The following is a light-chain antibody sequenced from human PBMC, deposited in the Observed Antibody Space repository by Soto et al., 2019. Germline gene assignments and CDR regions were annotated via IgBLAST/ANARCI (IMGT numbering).Light chain of an antibody. J-gene: IGLJ1*01. Sequence: QSVLTQPPSASGTPGQRVTISCSGSSSNIGSNTVNWYLQLPGTAPKLLIYTNNQPSGAPDRFSGSKSGTSASLAISGLQSEDEADYYCAAWDDSLNAYVFGTGTKVTVL. CDR3: AAWDDSLNAYV. CDR1: SSNIGSNT. V-gene: IGLV1-44*01. CDR2: TNN.